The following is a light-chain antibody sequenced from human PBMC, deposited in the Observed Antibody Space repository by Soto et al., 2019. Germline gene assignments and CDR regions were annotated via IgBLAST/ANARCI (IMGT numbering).Light chain of an antibody. V-gene: IGLV2-14*03. CDR3: ISYTDRQSYL. CDR1: SSDIGSYDH. J-gene: IGLJ1*01. CDR2: AVS. Sequence: QSVLTQPASVSGSPGQSITISCSGTSSDIGSYDHVAWYQQFPGKGPKLIIYAVSDRPSGVSDRFSGSKPGISASLTISGLQTEDEADYYCISYTDRQSYLFGTGTKVTV.